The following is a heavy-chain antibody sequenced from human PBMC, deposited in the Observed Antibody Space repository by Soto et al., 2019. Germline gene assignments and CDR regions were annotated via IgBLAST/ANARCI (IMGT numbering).Heavy chain of an antibody. CDR2: ISGSGGST. J-gene: IGHJ5*02. CDR3: AKDALGAAARPDWFDP. D-gene: IGHD6-6*01. Sequence: PGGSLRLSCAASGFTFSSYALSWVRQAPGKGLEWVSAISGSGGSTYYADSVKGRFTISRDNSKNTLYLQMNSLRAEDTAVYYCAKDALGAAARPDWFDPWGQGTLVTVSS. V-gene: IGHV3-23*01. CDR1: GFTFSSYA.